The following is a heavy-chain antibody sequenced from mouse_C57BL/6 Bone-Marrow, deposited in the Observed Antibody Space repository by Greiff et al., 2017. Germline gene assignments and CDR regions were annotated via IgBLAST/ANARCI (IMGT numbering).Heavy chain of an antibody. CDR2: IDPSDSYT. J-gene: IGHJ3*01. CDR1: GYTFTSYW. V-gene: IGHV1-50*01. CDR3: ARGGFAY. Sequence: QVQLQQSGAELVKPGASVKLSCKASGYTFTSYWMQRVKPRSGQGLEWIGEIDPSDSYTNYNHKFKGKATLTVDTSSSTAYMQLSSLTSEDAAVYYCARGGFAYWGQGTLVTVSA.